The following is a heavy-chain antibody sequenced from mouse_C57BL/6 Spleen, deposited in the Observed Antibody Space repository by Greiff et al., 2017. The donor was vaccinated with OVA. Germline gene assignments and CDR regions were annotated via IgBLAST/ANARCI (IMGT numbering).Heavy chain of an antibody. J-gene: IGHJ3*01. V-gene: IGHV1-15*01. CDR1: GYTFTDYE. D-gene: IGHD2-2*01. CDR2: IDPETGGT. CDR3: TRRGLRRGSGFAY. Sequence: VQLVESGAELVRPGASVTLSCKASGYTFTDYEMHWVKQTPVHGLEWIGAIDPETGGTAYNQKFKGKAILTADKSSSTAYMELRSLTSEDSAVYYCTRRGLRRGSGFAYWGQGTLVTVSA.